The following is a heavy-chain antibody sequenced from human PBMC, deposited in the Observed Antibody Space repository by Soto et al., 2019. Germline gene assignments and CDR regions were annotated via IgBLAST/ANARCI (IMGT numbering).Heavy chain of an antibody. V-gene: IGHV4-59*01. J-gene: IGHJ5*02. CDR3: AAGGDVVVPAAEGWFDP. CDR2: IYYSGST. D-gene: IGHD2-2*01. Sequence: SETLSLTCTVSGGSISSYYWSWIRQPPGKGLEWIGYIYYSGSTNYNPSLKSRVTISVDTSKNQFSLKLSSVTAADTAVYYCAAGGDVVVPAAEGWFDPWGQGTLVTVSS. CDR1: GGSISSYY.